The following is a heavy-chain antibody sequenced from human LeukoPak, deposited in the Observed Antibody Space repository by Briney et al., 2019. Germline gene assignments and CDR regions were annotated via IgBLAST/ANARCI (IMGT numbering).Heavy chain of an antibody. D-gene: IGHD2-2*01. CDR3: ASYQLLSDY. CDR1: GYTFTSYY. V-gene: IGHV1-2*02. CDR2: INPNSGGT. J-gene: IGHJ4*02. Sequence: GASVKVSCKASGYTFTSYYMHWVRQAPGQGLEWMGWINPNSGGTNYAQKFQGRVTMTRDTSISTAYMELTRLKSDDAAVYYFASYQLLSDYWGQGTLVTVSS.